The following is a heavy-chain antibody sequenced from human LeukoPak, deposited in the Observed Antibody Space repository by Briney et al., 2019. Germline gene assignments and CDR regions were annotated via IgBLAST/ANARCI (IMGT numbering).Heavy chain of an antibody. D-gene: IGHD3-10*01. J-gene: IGHJ4*02. CDR3: AKDSAAPISITMVRGRWYFDY. V-gene: IGHV3-30*04. CDR1: GFTFSSYA. Sequence: GRSLRLSCAASGFTFSSYAMHWVRQAPGKGLEWVAVISYDGSNKYYADSVKGRFTISRDNSKNTLYLQMNSLRAEDTAVYYCAKDSAAPISITMVRGRWYFDYWGQGTLVTVSS. CDR2: ISYDGSNK.